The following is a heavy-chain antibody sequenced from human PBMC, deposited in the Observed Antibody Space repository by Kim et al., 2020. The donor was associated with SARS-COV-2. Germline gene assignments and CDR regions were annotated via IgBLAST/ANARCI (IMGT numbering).Heavy chain of an antibody. D-gene: IGHD3-9*01. CDR3: ARAPYDILTGYYFYYYYYGMDV. CDR2: IYYSGST. Sequence: SETLSLTCTVSGGSISSYYWSWIRQPPGKGLEWIGYIYYSGSTNYNPSLKSRVTISVDTSKNQFSLKLSSVTAADTAVYYCARAPYDILTGYYFYYYYYGMDVWGQGTTVTVSS. CDR1: GGSISSYY. J-gene: IGHJ6*02. V-gene: IGHV4-59*13.